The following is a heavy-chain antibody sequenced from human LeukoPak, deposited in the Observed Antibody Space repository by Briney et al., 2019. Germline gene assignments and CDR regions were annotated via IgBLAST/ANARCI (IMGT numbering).Heavy chain of an antibody. CDR2: INHSGST. Sequence: SETLSLTCAVYGGSFSGYYWSWIRQPPGKGLEWIGEINHSGSTNHNPSLKSRVTISVDTSKNQFSLKLSSVTAADTAVYYCARGTIDYVWGSYRYTANDYWGQGTLVTVSS. J-gene: IGHJ4*02. D-gene: IGHD3-16*02. CDR1: GGSFSGYY. V-gene: IGHV4-34*01. CDR3: ARGTIDYVWGSYRYTANDY.